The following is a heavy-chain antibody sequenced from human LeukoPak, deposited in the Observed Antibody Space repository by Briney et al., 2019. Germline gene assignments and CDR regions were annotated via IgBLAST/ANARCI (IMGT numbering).Heavy chain of an antibody. Sequence: GSSVKVSCKASGGTFSSYAISWVRQAPGQGLEWMGWINPNSGGTNYAQKFQGRVTMTRDTSISTAYMELSRLGSDDTAVYYCARDTDNWNYVGANDYWGQGTLVTVSS. J-gene: IGHJ4*02. CDR2: INPNSGGT. D-gene: IGHD1-7*01. CDR3: ARDTDNWNYVGANDY. CDR1: GGTFSSYA. V-gene: IGHV1-2*02.